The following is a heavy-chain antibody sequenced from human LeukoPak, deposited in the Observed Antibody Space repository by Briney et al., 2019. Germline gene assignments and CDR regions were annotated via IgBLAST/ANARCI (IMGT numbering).Heavy chain of an antibody. D-gene: IGHD2-15*01. J-gene: IGHJ3*02. CDR1: GGTFSSYA. Sequence: ASVKVSCKASGGTFSSYAISWVRQAPGQGLEWMGAIIPIFDTANYAQNFQGRVTITADKSTSTAYMELSSLRSEDTAVYYCARVLGAATLDDAFDIWGQGTMVTVSS. CDR2: IIPIFDTA. CDR3: ARVLGAATLDDAFDI. V-gene: IGHV1-69*06.